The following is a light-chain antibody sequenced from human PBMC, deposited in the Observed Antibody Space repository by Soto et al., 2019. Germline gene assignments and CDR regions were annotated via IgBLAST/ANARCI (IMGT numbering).Light chain of an antibody. CDR2: EAT. Sequence: QSALTQPASVSGSPGQSITISCTGTSSDVGSYDLVSWFQQHPGKAPKLMIYEATKRPSGISNRFSGSKSGNTASLTISGLQAEDEADYHCCSYAGSATVWVFGGGTKLTVL. V-gene: IGLV2-23*01. CDR1: SSDVGSYDL. CDR3: CSYAGSATVWV. J-gene: IGLJ3*02.